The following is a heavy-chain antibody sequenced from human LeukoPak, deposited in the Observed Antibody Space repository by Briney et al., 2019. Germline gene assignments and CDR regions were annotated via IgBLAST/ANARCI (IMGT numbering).Heavy chain of an antibody. CDR3: ARNRPVGDYFDF. D-gene: IGHD3-16*01. CDR1: AGAFSSGNFY. CDR2: MYISGST. Sequence: SSETLSLTCSVSAGAFSSGNFYWSWIRQPAGKGLEWIGRMYISGSTNYNPSLKSRVTISIDTSKNQFSLKVSSETAADTAMYYCARNRPVGDYFDFWGQGTLVTVSS. V-gene: IGHV4-61*02. J-gene: IGHJ4*02.